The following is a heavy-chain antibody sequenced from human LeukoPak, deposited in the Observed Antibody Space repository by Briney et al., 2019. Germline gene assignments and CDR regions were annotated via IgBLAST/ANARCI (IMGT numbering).Heavy chain of an antibody. D-gene: IGHD1-26*01. CDR2: ISSSGGTI. Sequence: GSLRLSCAASGFTFSGYSINWVRQAPGKGLEWVSYISSSGGTIYYADSVKGRFTISRDNAKNSLYLQMNSLRAEDTAVYYCARDSLVGATTFDYWGQGTLVTVSS. CDR3: ARDSLVGATTFDY. J-gene: IGHJ4*02. CDR1: GFTFSGYS. V-gene: IGHV3-48*04.